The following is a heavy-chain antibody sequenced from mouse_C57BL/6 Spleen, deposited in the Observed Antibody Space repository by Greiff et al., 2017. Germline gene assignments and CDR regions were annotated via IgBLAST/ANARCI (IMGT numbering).Heavy chain of an antibody. V-gene: IGHV1-22*01. CDR1: GYTFTDYN. CDR2: INPNNGGT. Sequence: VQLQQSGPELVKPGASVKMSCKASGYTFTDYNMHWVKQSHGKSLEWIGYINPNNGGTSYNQKFKGKATLTVNKSSSTAYMELRSLTSEDSAVYYCARAKVIYYDYDGDYFDYWGQGTTLTVSS. D-gene: IGHD2-4*01. CDR3: ARAKVIYYDYDGDYFDY. J-gene: IGHJ2*01.